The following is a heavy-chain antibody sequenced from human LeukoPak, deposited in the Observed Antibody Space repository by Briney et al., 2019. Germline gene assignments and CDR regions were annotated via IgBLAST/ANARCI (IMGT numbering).Heavy chain of an antibody. CDR1: GYSISSSNW. CDR3: ARTQDARITIFGVPEHDAFDI. J-gene: IGHJ3*02. CDR2: IYYSGCT. D-gene: IGHD3-3*01. V-gene: IGHV4-28*06. Sequence: PSETLSLTCAVSGYSISSSNWWGWIRQPPGKGLEWIGYIYYSGCTNYNPSLKSRVTMSVDTSKNQFSLKLSSVTALDTAVYYCARTQDARITIFGVPEHDAFDIWGQGTMVTVSS.